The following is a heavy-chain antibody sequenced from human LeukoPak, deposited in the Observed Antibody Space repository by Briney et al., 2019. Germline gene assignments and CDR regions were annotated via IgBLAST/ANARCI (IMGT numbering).Heavy chain of an antibody. J-gene: IGHJ4*02. CDR3: ARGYSSSWYDWGLDY. Sequence: SGPTLVNPTQTLTLTCTFSGFSLSTSGMCVSWIRQPPGKALEWLARIDWDDDKYYSTSLKTRLTISKDTSKNQVVLTMTNMDPVDTATYYCARGYSSSWYDWGLDYWGQGTLVTVSS. CDR2: IDWDDDK. CDR1: GFSLSTSGMC. D-gene: IGHD6-13*01. V-gene: IGHV2-70*11.